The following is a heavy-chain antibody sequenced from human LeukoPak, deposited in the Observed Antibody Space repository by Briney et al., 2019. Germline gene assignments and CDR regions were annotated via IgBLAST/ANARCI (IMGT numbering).Heavy chain of an antibody. CDR3: ARDRRKVVAATPFYMDV. V-gene: IGHV1-2*02. D-gene: IGHD2-15*01. CDR2: INPNSGGT. J-gene: IGHJ6*03. Sequence: GAPVKVSCKASGYTFTGYYMHWVRQAPGQGLEWMGWINPNSGGTNYAQKFQGRVTMTRDTSISTAYMELSRLRSDDTAVYYCARDRRKVVAATPFYMDVWGKGTTVTVSS. CDR1: GYTFTGYY.